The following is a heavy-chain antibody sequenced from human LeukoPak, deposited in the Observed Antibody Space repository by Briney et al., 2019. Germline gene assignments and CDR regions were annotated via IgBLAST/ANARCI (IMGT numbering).Heavy chain of an antibody. CDR3: TTGELLNAFDI. J-gene: IGHJ3*02. Sequence: GASVEVSCKASGCTFTGYYMHWVRQAPGQGLEWMGRINPNSGGTNYAQKFQGRVTMTRDTSISTAYMELSRLRSDDTAVYYCTTGELLNAFDIWGQGTMVTVSS. CDR1: GCTFTGYY. V-gene: IGHV1-2*06. CDR2: INPNSGGT. D-gene: IGHD1-26*01.